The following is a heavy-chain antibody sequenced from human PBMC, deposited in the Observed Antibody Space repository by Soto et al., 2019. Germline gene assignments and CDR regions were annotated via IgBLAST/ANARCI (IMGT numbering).Heavy chain of an antibody. Sequence: PGGSLRLSCAASGFTFSSYSMNWVRQAPGKGLEWVTSISSSSSYIYYAESVKGRFTISRDNAKNSLYLQMNSLQGEDTAVYYCARDRRYCSSTSCHYYGMYVWGQGTTVTTSS. D-gene: IGHD2-2*01. J-gene: IGHJ6*01. V-gene: IGHV3-21*01. CDR1: GFTFSSYS. CDR3: ARDRRYCSSTSCHYYGMYV. CDR2: ISSSSSYI.